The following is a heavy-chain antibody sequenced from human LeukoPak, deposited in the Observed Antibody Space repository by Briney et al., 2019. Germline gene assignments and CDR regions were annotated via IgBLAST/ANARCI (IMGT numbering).Heavy chain of an antibody. CDR2: ISYDGSNK. V-gene: IGHV3-30*18. Sequence: GRSLRLSCAASGFTFSSYGMHWVRQAPGKGLEWVAVISYDGSNKYYADSVKGRFTISRDNSKNTLYLQMNSLRAEDTAVYYCAKGSGWYDYWGQGTLVTVSS. CDR1: GFTFSSYG. J-gene: IGHJ4*02. D-gene: IGHD6-19*01. CDR3: AKGSGWYDY.